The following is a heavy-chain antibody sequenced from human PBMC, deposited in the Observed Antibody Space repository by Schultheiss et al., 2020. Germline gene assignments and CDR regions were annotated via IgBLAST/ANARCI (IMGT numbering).Heavy chain of an antibody. J-gene: IGHJ5*02. Sequence: GTLSLTCAVSGGSISSSNWWSWVRQPPGKGLEWIGEIYHSGRTNYNSSLKSRVTITVDKSKNQFSLKLSSVTAADTAVYYCARDPTGTTAGFDPWGQGTLVTVSS. V-gene: IGHV4-4*02. CDR3: ARDPTGTTAGFDP. CDR1: GGSISSSNW. D-gene: IGHD1-1*01. CDR2: IYHSGRT.